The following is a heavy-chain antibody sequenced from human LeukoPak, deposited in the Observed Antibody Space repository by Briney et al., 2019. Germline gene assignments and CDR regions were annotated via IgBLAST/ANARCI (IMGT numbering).Heavy chain of an antibody. CDR2: INRDGSEK. V-gene: IGHV3-7*05. Sequence: GGSLRLSCAASGFTLSRYWMSWVRQAPGKGLEGVANINRDGSEKNYVDSVKGRFTISRDNAKNSLYLQMNSLRAEDTAVYYCARAYQTDYWGQGTLVTVSS. CDR1: GFTLSRYW. D-gene: IGHD2-2*01. CDR3: ARAYQTDY. J-gene: IGHJ4*02.